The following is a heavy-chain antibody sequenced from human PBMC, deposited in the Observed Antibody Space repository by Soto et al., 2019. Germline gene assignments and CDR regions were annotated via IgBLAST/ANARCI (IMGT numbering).Heavy chain of an antibody. CDR3: AREGNLGRWIQPLDS. V-gene: IGHV4-59*01. D-gene: IGHD2-2*03. Sequence: SETLSLTCTVSGDSIRSYAWSWIRQPPGKGLEWIGNIHYNGNTKYSPSLKSRVTMSVDTSKNHFSLKLISVTTADTAVYFCAREGNLGRWIQPLDSWGQGTLVTVSS. CDR1: GDSIRSYA. CDR2: IHYNGNT. J-gene: IGHJ4*02.